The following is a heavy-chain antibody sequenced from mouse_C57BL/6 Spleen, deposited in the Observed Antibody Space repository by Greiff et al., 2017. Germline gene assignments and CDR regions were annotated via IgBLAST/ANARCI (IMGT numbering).Heavy chain of an antibody. Sequence: QVQLQQPGAELVRPGTSVKLSCKASGYTFTSYWMHWVKQRPGQGLEWIGVIDPSDSYTNYHQKFKGKATLTVDTSSSTAYMQLSSLTSEDSAVYYCAREGRYGYDGDYWGQGTSVTVSS. D-gene: IGHD2-2*01. CDR2: IDPSDSYT. CDR3: AREGRYGYDGDY. CDR1: GYTFTSYW. J-gene: IGHJ4*01. V-gene: IGHV1-59*01.